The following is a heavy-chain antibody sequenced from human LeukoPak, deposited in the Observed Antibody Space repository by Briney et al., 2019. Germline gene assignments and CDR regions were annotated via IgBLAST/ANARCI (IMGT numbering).Heavy chain of an antibody. Sequence: PGGSLRLSCAASGFTFSSYWMHWVRQAPGKGLVWVSRINTDGSSTSYADSVKGRFTISRDNAKNTLYLQMNSLRAEDTAVYYCRLVVVAATVYDYWGQGTLVTVSS. CDR2: INTDGSST. CDR3: RLVVVAATVYDY. J-gene: IGHJ4*02. V-gene: IGHV3-74*01. D-gene: IGHD2-15*01. CDR1: GFTFSSYW.